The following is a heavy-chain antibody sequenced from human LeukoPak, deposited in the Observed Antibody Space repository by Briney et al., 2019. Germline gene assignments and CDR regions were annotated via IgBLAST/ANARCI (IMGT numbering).Heavy chain of an antibody. CDR2: IYYSGST. J-gene: IGHJ4*02. CDR1: GGSISSYY. Sequence: SETLSLTCTVSGGSISSYYWSWIRQPPGKGLEWIGYIYYSGSTNYNPSLKSRVTISVDTSKNQFSLKLSSVTAADTAVYYCARVTLTSANFDYWGQGTLVTVSS. V-gene: IGHV4-59*01. CDR3: ARVTLTSANFDY.